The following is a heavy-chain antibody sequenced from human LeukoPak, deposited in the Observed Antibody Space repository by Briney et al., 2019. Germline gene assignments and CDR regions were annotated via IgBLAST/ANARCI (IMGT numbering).Heavy chain of an antibody. CDR3: AKEPTGLLWFGELPLYGMDV. D-gene: IGHD3-10*01. J-gene: IGHJ6*02. Sequence: GGSLRLSCAASGFTFSSYAMSWVRQAPGKGLEWVSAFSGSGGSTYYADSVKGRFTISRDNSKNTLYLQMNSLRAEDTAVYYCAKEPTGLLWFGELPLYGMDVWGQGTTVTVSS. CDR1: GFTFSSYA. V-gene: IGHV3-23*01. CDR2: FSGSGGST.